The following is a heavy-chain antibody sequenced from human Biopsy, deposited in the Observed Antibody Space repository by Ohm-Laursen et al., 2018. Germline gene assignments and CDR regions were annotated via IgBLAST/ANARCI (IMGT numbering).Heavy chain of an antibody. CDR1: GFSFSSYW. V-gene: IGHV3-74*01. CDR3: ARDASQGFDS. J-gene: IGHJ5*01. Sequence: SLRLSCAASGFSFSSYWMHWVRQGPGKGLVWVSRINIDGSTTRYADSVKGRFTISRDNAKNTLYLYMSSLTVEDTAVYFCARDASQGFDSWGQGTLVTVSS. CDR2: INIDGSTT.